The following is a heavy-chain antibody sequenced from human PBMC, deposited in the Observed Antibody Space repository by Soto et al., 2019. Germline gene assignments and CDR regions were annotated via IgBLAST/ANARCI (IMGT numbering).Heavy chain of an antibody. V-gene: IGHV4-39*01. Sequence: LSLTFTVTSRSIRNGTYYWGWIRQPPGRALEWIVSIYYSESTYYNPSLKSRVTISVDTSKNQFSLKLSSVTAADTAVYYCAILDSGSYDGGVYYYHFGIDVLVQGTTVT. CDR1: SRSIRNGTYY. CDR3: AILDSGSYDGGVYYYHFGIDV. CDR2: IYYSEST. D-gene: IGHD1-26*01. J-gene: IGHJ6*02.